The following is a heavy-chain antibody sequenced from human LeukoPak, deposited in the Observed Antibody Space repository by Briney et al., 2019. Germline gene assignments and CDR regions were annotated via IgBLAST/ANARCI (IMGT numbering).Heavy chain of an antibody. CDR3: ARGPYYYDSSGYYIPYYGMDV. CDR1: GGSISSSNW. V-gene: IGHV4-4*02. Sequence: PSETLSLTCAVSGGSISSSNWWSWVRQPPGKGLEWIGEIYHSGSTNYNPSLKSRVTISVDKSKNQFSLKLSSATAADTAVYYCARGPYYYDSSGYYIPYYGMDVWGQGTTVTVSS. CDR2: IYHSGST. D-gene: IGHD3-22*01. J-gene: IGHJ6*02.